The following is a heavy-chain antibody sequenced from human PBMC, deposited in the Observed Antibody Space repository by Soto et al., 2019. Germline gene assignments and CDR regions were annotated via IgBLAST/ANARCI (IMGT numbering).Heavy chain of an antibody. Sequence: QVQLVQSGAEVKKPGASVKVACKASGYTFSTYKISWVRQAPGHWLEWVRWIRANNGDTNYAQKLQGRVAMNTVTSTATAYLDLMSLTSDDTAIYCCARRTSFRSPTCYVDDYWGQGTMVTVSS. D-gene: IGHD2-2*01. CDR2: IRANNGDT. J-gene: IGHJ4*02. CDR3: ARRTSFRSPTCYVDDY. V-gene: IGHV1-18*01. CDR1: GYTFSTYK.